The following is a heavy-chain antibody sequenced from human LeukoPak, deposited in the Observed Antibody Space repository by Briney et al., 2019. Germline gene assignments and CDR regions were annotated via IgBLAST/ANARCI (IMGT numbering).Heavy chain of an antibody. CDR2: ISTSSDST. J-gene: IGHJ4*02. CDR3: ASGLYGGVFDN. D-gene: IGHD4/OR15-4a*01. CDR1: GFTFSNYA. Sequence: PGGSLRLSCVMSGFTFSNYAMNWVRQAPGKGREWVSDISTSSDSTYHIESVRGRFTISRDNSKNTLYLQMNSLRVDDTAVYYCASGLYGGVFDNWGQGTLVTVSS. V-gene: IGHV3-23*01.